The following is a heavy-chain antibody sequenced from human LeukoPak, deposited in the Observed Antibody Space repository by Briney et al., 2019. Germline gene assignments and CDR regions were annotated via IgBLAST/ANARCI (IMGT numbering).Heavy chain of an antibody. D-gene: IGHD4-23*01. J-gene: IGHJ4*02. CDR3: ARDPLNEGNHLDY. V-gene: IGHV4-30-4*01. CDR1: GGSISSGDYY. CDR2: IYYSGST. Sequence: SQTLSLTCTVSGGSISSGDYYWSWIRQPPGKGLGWIGYIYYSGSTYYNPSLKSRVTISVDTSKNQFSLKLSSVTAADTAVYYCARDPLNEGNHLDYWGQGTLVTVSS.